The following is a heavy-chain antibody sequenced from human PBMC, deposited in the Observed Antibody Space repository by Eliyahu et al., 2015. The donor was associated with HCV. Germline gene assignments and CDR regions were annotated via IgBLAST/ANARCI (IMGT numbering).Heavy chain of an antibody. V-gene: IGHV3-11*05. Sequence: QVQLVESGGGLVKPGGSLRLSCEASGFXFXDYFMAWIRVAPGKGVEWVSYISRDSTYAYYADSVAGRFTISRDDAKSTLFLQMHSLSAEDTALYYCARVGTRNGYTQGMDVWGQGTTVAVSS. CDR3: ARVGTRNGYTQGMDV. CDR1: GFXFXDYF. CDR2: ISRDSTYA. D-gene: IGHD5-24*01. J-gene: IGHJ6*01.